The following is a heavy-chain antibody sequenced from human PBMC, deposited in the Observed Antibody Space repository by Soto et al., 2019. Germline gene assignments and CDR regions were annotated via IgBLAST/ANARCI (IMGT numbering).Heavy chain of an antibody. CDR1: GASLSSGDYY. CDR3: ARAAATGHPVVPDF. D-gene: IGHD6-13*01. CDR2: IYYTRVT. J-gene: IGHJ4*02. Sequence: QVQLQESGPGLVKPSQTLSLTCKVSGASLSSGDYYWNWIRQLPGKGLEWIGYIYYTRVTSYNPSLKSRVTMSVDTSKQQFSLKMTSVTAADTAVYFCARAAATGHPVVPDFWGQGALVTVSS. V-gene: IGHV4-31*03.